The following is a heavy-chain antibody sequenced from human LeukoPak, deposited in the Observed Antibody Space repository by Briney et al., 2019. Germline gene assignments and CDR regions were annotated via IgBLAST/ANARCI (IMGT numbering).Heavy chain of an antibody. V-gene: IGHV5-10-1*01. CDR1: GYSFSSYW. D-gene: IGHD3-10*01. J-gene: IGHJ4*02. CDR3: ARHTISDY. Sequence: GASLNISCKGSGYSFSSYWINWVRQMPGKGLEWMGRIDPSDSYTNYNPSFQGHVTISADKSISTAYLQWSSLMASDTAMYYCARHTISDYWGQGTQVTVSS. CDR2: IDPSDSYT.